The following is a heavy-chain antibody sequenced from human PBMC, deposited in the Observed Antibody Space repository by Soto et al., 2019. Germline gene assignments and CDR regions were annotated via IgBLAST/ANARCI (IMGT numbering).Heavy chain of an antibody. D-gene: IGHD5-18*01. V-gene: IGHV1-18*01. Sequence: ASVKVSCKASGYTFTSYGISWVRQAPGQGLEWMGWISAYNGNTNYAQKLQGRVTMTTDTSTSTAYMELRSLRSDDTAVYYCARVVDTAMVKRGLYYYYGMDVWGQGTTVTVSS. CDR2: ISAYNGNT. CDR3: ARVVDTAMVKRGLYYYYGMDV. CDR1: GYTFTSYG. J-gene: IGHJ6*02.